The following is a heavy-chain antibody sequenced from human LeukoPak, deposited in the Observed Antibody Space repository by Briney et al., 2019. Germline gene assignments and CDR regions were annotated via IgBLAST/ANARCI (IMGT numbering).Heavy chain of an antibody. D-gene: IGHD1-26*01. Sequence: PSETLSLTCTVTGGAISRYYGSWVRQPPGKGLEWIGYIYYSGSTNYNPSLKSRVTISVDTSKNQFSLKLSSVTAADTAVYYCARDANTGGGSQANDAFDIWGQGTMVTVSS. CDR3: ARDANTGGGSQANDAFDI. V-gene: IGHV4-59*01. CDR2: IYYSGST. J-gene: IGHJ3*02. CDR1: GGAISRYY.